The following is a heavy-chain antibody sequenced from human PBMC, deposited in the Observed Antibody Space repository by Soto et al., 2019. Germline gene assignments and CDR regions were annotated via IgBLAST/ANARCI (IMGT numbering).Heavy chain of an antibody. J-gene: IGHJ3*02. V-gene: IGHV1-18*01. Sequence: QLQLVQSGGEVKTPGASVKVSCTTSGYTFTSHGISWLRQAPGQGLEWMGWISTYNGKTDYAQTFQGRVTMTADTRPSTFYMEVRSLRSDDTAVYYCARLLTEGATYREDAFDMWGQGTKVTVSS. D-gene: IGHD1-26*01. CDR2: ISTYNGKT. CDR3: ARLLTEGATYREDAFDM. CDR1: GYTFTSHG.